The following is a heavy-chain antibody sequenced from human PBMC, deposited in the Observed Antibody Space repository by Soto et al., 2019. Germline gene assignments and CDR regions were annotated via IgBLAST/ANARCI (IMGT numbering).Heavy chain of an antibody. Sequence: VQLQESGPGLVKPSGTLSLTCAVSGGSISSGNWWSWVRQPPGKALEWIGEIYHSGATTANPSLKSRVPISLDKSKTPFSQRLSSVTAADTAVYYGASHRGNTYGPYDYWGQGILVTVSS. CDR3: ASHRGNTYGPYDY. CDR1: GGSISSGNW. CDR2: IYHSGAT. V-gene: IGHV4-4*02. D-gene: IGHD5-18*01. J-gene: IGHJ4*02.